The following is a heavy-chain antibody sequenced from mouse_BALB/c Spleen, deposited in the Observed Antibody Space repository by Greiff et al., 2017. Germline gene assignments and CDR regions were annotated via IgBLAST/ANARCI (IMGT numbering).Heavy chain of an antibody. CDR1: GFTFSSYA. CDR3: ARDGYDEGYAMDY. Sequence: EVQGVESGGGLVKPGGSLKLSCAASGFTFSSYAMSWVRQSPEKRLEWVAEISSGGSYTYYPDTVTGRFTISRDNAKNTLYLEMSSLRSEDTAMYYCARDGYDEGYAMDYWGQGTSVTVSS. D-gene: IGHD2-2*01. J-gene: IGHJ4*01. V-gene: IGHV5-9-4*01. CDR2: ISSGGSYT.